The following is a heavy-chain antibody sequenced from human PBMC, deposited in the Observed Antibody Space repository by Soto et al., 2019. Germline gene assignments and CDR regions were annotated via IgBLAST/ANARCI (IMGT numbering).Heavy chain of an antibody. CDR2: MNPNSGNT. CDR3: ARGTEYYYFWSGYRSDCMDV. J-gene: IGHJ6*02. Sequence: GASVKVSCKASGYTFTSYDINWVRQATGQGLEWMGWMNPNSGNTGYAQKFQGRVTMTRNTSISTAYMELSSLRSEDTAVYYCARGTEYYYFWSGYRSDCMDVWGQGTTVTVSS. V-gene: IGHV1-8*01. D-gene: IGHD3-3*01. CDR1: GYTFTSYD.